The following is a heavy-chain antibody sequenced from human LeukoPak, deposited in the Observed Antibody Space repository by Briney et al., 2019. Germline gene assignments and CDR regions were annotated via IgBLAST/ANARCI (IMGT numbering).Heavy chain of an antibody. J-gene: IGHJ6*04. D-gene: IGHD3-9*01. CDR3: ARTDYDILTGARMDV. V-gene: IGHV1-18*04. Sequence: ASVKVSCKASGYTFTNYGITSWRQAPGQGREWMGWISAYNANTNYAPKFPGRVTMTTDTYTSTVYMELRSLRSDDTAIYYCARTDYDILTGARMDVWGKGTTVTVSS. CDR1: GYTFTNYG. CDR2: ISAYNANT.